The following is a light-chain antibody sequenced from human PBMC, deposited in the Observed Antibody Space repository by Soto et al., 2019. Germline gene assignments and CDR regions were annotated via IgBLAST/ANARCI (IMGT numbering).Light chain of an antibody. CDR3: QSYDNNNWV. CDR1: SGSIASNY. V-gene: IGLV6-57*02. CDR2: EDN. J-gene: IGLJ3*02. Sequence: NFMLTQPHSVSESPGKTVTISCTGSSGSIASNYVQWYQQRPGSAPTTVIYEDNRRPSGVPDRFSGSIDISSNSASLTISGLETEDDAAYYCQSYDNNNWVFGGGTKLTVL.